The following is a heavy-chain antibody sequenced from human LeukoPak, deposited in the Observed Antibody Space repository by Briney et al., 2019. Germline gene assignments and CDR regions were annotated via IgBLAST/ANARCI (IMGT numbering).Heavy chain of an antibody. V-gene: IGHV3-23*01. CDR2: ISGSAVDT. CDR3: AANSGSKEY. Sequence: GGSLRLSCAASGFTFSSYVMSWVRQAPGKGLEWASSISGSAVDTYYADSVKGRFTISRDNSKNTLYLQMNSLRAEDTAVYYCAANSGSKEYWGQGTLVTVSS. D-gene: IGHD1-26*01. CDR1: GFTFSSYV. J-gene: IGHJ4*02.